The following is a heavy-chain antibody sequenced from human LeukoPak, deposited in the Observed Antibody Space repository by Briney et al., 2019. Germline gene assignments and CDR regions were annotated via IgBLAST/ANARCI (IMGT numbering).Heavy chain of an antibody. CDR2: ISSSGSTI. CDR1: GFTFSSYE. V-gene: IGHV3-48*03. D-gene: IGHD4-17*01. J-gene: IGHJ4*02. CDR3: ARGPGYGDYFDY. Sequence: GGSLRLSCAASGFTFSSYEMNWVRQAPGKGLEWVSYISSSGSTIYYADFAKGRFTISRDNAKNSLYLQMNSLRAEDTAVYYCARGPGYGDYFDYWGQGTLVTVSS.